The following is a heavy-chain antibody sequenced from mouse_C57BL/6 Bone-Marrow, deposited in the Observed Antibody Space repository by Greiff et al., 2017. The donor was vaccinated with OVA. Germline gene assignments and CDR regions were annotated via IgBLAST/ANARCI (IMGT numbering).Heavy chain of an antibody. Sequence: VQLQQSGAELMKPGASVKLSCKATGYTFTGYWIEWVKQRPGHGLEWIGEILPGSGSTNYNEKFKGKATLTADTSSNTAYMQLSSLTTEDSAIYYCARVICGDCGFDYWGQGTTLTVSS. J-gene: IGHJ2*01. CDR1: GYTFTGYW. D-gene: IGHD6-1*01. V-gene: IGHV1-9*01. CDR3: ARVICGDCGFDY. CDR2: ILPGSGST.